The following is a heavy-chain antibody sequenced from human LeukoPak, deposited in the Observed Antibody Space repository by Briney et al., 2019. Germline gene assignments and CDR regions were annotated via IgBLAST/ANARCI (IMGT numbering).Heavy chain of an antibody. CDR2: INPNNGDT. V-gene: IGHV1-2*02. J-gene: IGHJ5*02. Sequence: GASVKVSCKASGYTFSGYHMHWVRQAPGQGPEWMGSINPNNGDTNYAQKFQGRVTMTRDTSISTVYMDLSSLRSDDTAVYYCTREGRPANYYDWFDPWGQGTLVTVSS. CDR3: TREGRPANYYDWFDP. CDR1: GYTFSGYH. D-gene: IGHD3-10*01.